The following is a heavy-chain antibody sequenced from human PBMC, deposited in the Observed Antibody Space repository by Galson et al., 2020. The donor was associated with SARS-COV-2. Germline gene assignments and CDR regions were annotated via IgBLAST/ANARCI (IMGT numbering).Heavy chain of an antibody. D-gene: IGHD4-17*01. V-gene: IGHV4-34*01. Sequence: SQASETLSLTCAVYGGSFSGYYWSWIRQPPGKGLEWIGEINHSGSTNYNPSLKSRVTISVDTSKNQFSLKLSSVTAADTAVYYCARGGATTVVNYYNYGMDFGGQGTTVTV. CDR3: ARGGATTVVNYYNYGMDF. CDR2: INHSGST. CDR1: GGSFSGYY. J-gene: IGHJ6*02.